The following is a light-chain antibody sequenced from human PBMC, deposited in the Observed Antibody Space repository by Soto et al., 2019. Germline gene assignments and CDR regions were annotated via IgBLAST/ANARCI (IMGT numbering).Light chain of an antibody. CDR2: EDS. CDR1: SSDVGGYSY. J-gene: IGLJ2*01. V-gene: IGLV2-8*01. CDR3: SSYARNRDVL. Sequence: QSVLTQPPSASGSPGQSVAISCTGTSSDVGGYSYVSWYQQHPGKAPKLMIYEDSKRPSGVPDRFSGSKSGNTASLTVSGLQAEDEADYYCSSYARNRDVLFGGGTKLTVL.